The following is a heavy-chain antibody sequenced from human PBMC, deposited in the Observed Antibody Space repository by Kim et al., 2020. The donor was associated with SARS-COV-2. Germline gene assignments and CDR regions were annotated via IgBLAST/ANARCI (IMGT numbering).Heavy chain of an antibody. Sequence: GGSLRLSCAASGFTFSSYAMSWVRQAPGKVLEWVSAISGSGGSTYYADSVKGRFTISRDNSKNTLYLQMNSLRAEDTAVYYCSKDLIAKRGQWLVTIDYWGQGTLVTVYS. CDR3: SKDLIAKRGQWLVTIDY. CDR2: ISGSGGST. D-gene: IGHD6-19*01. J-gene: IGHJ4*02. V-gene: IGHV3-23*01. CDR1: GFTFSSYA.